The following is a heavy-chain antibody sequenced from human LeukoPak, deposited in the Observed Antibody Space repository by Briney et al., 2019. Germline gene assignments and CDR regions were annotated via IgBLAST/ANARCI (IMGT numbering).Heavy chain of an antibody. J-gene: IGHJ6*02. V-gene: IGHV4-34*01. Sequence: SETLSLTCAVYGGSFNGYYWSWIRQPPGKGLEWIGEINHSGSTNYNPSLKSRVTISVDTSKNQFSLKLSSVTAADTAVYYCARGGYSYAQDVWGQGTTVTVSS. CDR1: GGSFNGYY. CDR3: ARGGYSYAQDV. CDR2: INHSGST. D-gene: IGHD5-18*01.